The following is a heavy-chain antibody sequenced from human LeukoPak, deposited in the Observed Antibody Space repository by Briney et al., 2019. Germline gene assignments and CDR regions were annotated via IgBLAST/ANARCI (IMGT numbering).Heavy chain of an antibody. J-gene: IGHJ4*02. CDR2: INPNSGGT. Sequence: GASVKVSCKASGYTFTGYYMHWVRQAPGQGLEWMGRINPNSGGTNYAQKFQGRVTMTRDTSISTAYMELSRLRSDDTAVYYCARVRFSGSGTFDYWGQGTLVTVSP. D-gene: IGHD3-10*01. V-gene: IGHV1-2*06. CDR3: ARVRFSGSGTFDY. CDR1: GYTFTGYY.